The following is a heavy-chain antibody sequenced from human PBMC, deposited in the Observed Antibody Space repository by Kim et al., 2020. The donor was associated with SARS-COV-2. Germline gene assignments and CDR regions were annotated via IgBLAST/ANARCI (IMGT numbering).Heavy chain of an antibody. J-gene: IGHJ4*02. V-gene: IGHV4-39*01. CDR2: IYYSGST. D-gene: IGHD2-15*01. Sequence: SETLSLTCTVSGGSISSSSYYWGWIRQPPGKGLEWIGSIYYSGSTYYNPSRKSRVTISVDTSKNQFSLKLRSVTAADMAVYYCARAHCSGASCYPYYFDYWGKGTLVTVSS. CDR1: GGSISSSSYY. CDR3: ARAHCSGASCYPYYFDY.